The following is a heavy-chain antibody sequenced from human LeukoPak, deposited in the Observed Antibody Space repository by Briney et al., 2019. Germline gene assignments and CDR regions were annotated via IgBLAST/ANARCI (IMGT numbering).Heavy chain of an antibody. CDR1: GFTFSSYW. J-gene: IGHJ4*02. V-gene: IGHV3-7*01. Sequence: GGSLRLSCAASGFTFSSYWMSWVRQAPGKGLEWVANIKQDGSEKYYVDSVKGRFTISRDNAKNTLYLQMNSLRADDTAVYYCTREVSGSSYFDYWGQGTLVTVSS. CDR3: TREVSGSSYFDY. D-gene: IGHD1-26*01. CDR2: IKQDGSEK.